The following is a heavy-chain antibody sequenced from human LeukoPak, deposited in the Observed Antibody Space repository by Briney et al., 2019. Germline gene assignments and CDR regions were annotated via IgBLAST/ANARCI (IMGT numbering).Heavy chain of an antibody. Sequence: GASVKVSCKTSGYTFTGYGINWVRQAPGQGLEWMGWMKSNSGDTHFAQKFQGRLTMTRNTSINTAFMELSSLRSEDAAVYYCARGEYSSSWYPFDYWGQGSLVTVSS. CDR1: GYTFTGYG. CDR3: ARGEYSSSWYPFDY. D-gene: IGHD6-13*01. V-gene: IGHV1-8*01. CDR2: MKSNSGDT. J-gene: IGHJ4*02.